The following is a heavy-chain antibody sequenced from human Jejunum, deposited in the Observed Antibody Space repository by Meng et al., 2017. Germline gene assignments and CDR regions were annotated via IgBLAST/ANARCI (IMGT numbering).Heavy chain of an antibody. J-gene: IGHJ5*02. CDR1: GFTLSSYW. Sequence: GQLVESGGGLVQPGGSLRLSCAASGFTLSSYWMQWVRQAPGKGLVWLARINSDGSSARYADSVKGRFTISRDNAKNTLFLQMDSLRAEDTAVYYCTRGTEVLSDKGDLWGQGTLVTVSS. CDR3: TRGTEVLSDKGDL. CDR2: INSDGSSA. D-gene: IGHD2-8*02. V-gene: IGHV3-74*01.